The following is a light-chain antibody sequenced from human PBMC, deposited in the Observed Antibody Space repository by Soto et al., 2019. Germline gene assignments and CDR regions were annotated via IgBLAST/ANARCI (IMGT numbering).Light chain of an antibody. Sequence: EIVLTQSPGTLSLSPGERATLSCRASQSVSSSYLAWYQQKPGQAPRLLIYGASSRATGIPDRFSGSGYGTDFTLTIRRLEPEDFAVYYCQQYGSSPTWTFGQGTKVEIK. CDR3: QQYGSSPTWT. J-gene: IGKJ1*01. CDR1: QSVSSSY. CDR2: GAS. V-gene: IGKV3-20*01.